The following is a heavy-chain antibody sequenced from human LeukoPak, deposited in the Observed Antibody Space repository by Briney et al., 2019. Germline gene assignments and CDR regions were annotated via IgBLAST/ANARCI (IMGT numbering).Heavy chain of an antibody. J-gene: IGHJ5*02. Sequence: PGGSLRLSCAASGFTFNRNAISWVRQAPGKGLEWVSSIYSRGSTSYVDSVKGRFTISRDNSKNTLFLQMNSLRVEDTAVYYCARDYYGPWGQGTLVTVSS. CDR3: ARDYYGP. CDR1: GFTFNRNA. CDR2: IYSRGST. V-gene: IGHV3-66*03. D-gene: IGHD3-22*01.